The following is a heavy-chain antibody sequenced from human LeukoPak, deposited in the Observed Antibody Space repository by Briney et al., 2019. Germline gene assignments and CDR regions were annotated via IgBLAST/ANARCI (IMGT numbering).Heavy chain of an antibody. J-gene: IGHJ4*03. CDR1: GYSISGAYY. CDR3: ARGATISETGYFDF. CDR2: VYHTGST. D-gene: IGHD5-24*01. V-gene: IGHV4-38-2*01. Sequence: PSETLSLTCAVSGYSISGAYYWGWIRQPPGKGLEWIGSVYHTGSTYYNPSLKSRATMSVDTSTNQFSLKLTSVTAADTAIYYCARGATISETGYFDFWGQGTPVTVSS.